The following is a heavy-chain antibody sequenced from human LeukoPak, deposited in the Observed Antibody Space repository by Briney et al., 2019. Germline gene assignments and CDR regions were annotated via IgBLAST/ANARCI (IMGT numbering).Heavy chain of an antibody. CDR1: EFTFSNYA. CDR2: ISGSGETT. Sequence: GGSLRLSCAASEFTFSNYAMNWVRQAPGKVLEWVSTISGSGETTYYADSVKGRFTLSRDNSENTLYVQMNSLRAEDTAIYYCARAQSDYGDYNYQYYYYMGVWGKGTSVTVSS. CDR3: ARAQSDYGDYNYQYYYYMGV. J-gene: IGHJ6*03. D-gene: IGHD4-17*01. V-gene: IGHV3-23*01.